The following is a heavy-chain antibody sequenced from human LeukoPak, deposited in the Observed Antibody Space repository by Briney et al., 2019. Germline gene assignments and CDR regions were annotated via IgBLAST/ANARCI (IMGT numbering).Heavy chain of an antibody. CDR3: ARGGSDSGYDRKNWFDP. D-gene: IGHD5-12*01. CDR1: GGSISSYY. Sequence: SETLSLTCTVSGGSISSYYWSWIRQPPGKGLEWIGYIYYSGGTNYSPSLKSRVTISVDTSKNQFSLKLSSVTAADTAVYYCARGGSDSGYDRKNWFDPWGQGTLVTVSS. V-gene: IGHV4-59*01. CDR2: IYYSGGT. J-gene: IGHJ5*02.